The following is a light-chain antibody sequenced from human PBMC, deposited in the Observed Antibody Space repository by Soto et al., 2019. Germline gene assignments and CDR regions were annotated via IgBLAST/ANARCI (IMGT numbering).Light chain of an antibody. CDR2: KAS. CDR3: QHYNSYPYT. J-gene: IGKJ2*01. CDR1: QTIGSW. Sequence: DIQMTQSPSTLSASVGDRVTISCRASQTIGSWLAWYQQRPGKAPNLLIYKASSLESGVPSRFSGSGSGTEFTLTITSLQPDDFASYYCQHYNSYPYTFGQGTKLEIK. V-gene: IGKV1-5*03.